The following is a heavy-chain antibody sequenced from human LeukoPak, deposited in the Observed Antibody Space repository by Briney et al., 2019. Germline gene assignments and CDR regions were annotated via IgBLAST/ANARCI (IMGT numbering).Heavy chain of an antibody. CDR2: ISSSSSYI. CDR1: GFTFSSYS. Sequence: KSGGSLRLSCAASGFTFSSYSMNWVRQAPGKGLEWVSSISSSSSYIYYADSVKGRFTISRDNAKNSLYLQMNSLRAEDTAVYYCARDPSLSYCDSSGGGYWGQGTLVTVSS. CDR3: ARDPSLSYCDSSGGGY. V-gene: IGHV3-21*01. J-gene: IGHJ4*02. D-gene: IGHD3-22*01.